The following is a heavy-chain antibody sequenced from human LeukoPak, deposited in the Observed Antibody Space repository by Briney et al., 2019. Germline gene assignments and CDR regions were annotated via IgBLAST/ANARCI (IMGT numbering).Heavy chain of an antibody. V-gene: IGHV3-30-3*01. Sequence: GGSLRLSCAASGFTFSSYAMHWVRQAPGKGLEWVAVISYDGSNKYYADSVKGRFTISRDNSKNTLYLQMNSLRAEDTAVYYCARSPGSGYYDSSGYYYDPSSWFDPWGQGTLVTVSS. J-gene: IGHJ5*02. D-gene: IGHD3-22*01. CDR2: ISYDGSNK. CDR3: ARSPGSGYYDSSGYYYDPSSWFDP. CDR1: GFTFSSYA.